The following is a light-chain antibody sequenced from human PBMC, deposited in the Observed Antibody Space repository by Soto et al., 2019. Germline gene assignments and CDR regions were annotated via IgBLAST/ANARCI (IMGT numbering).Light chain of an antibody. Sequence: EIVLTQSPGTLSLSPGERATLSCRASQSVTSYLAWYQQKSGQAPRLLIYGASSRATGIPDRFSGSGSGTDFTLTISRLEPEDFAVYYCQQYGRSPRTFGPGAKVEIK. J-gene: IGKJ1*01. V-gene: IGKV3-20*01. CDR3: QQYGRSPRT. CDR1: QSVTSY. CDR2: GAS.